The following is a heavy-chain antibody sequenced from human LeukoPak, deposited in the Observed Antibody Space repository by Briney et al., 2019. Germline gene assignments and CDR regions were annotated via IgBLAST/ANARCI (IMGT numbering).Heavy chain of an antibody. V-gene: IGHV3-30*18. D-gene: IGHD3-22*01. CDR2: ISYDGSNK. CDR1: GFTFSSYG. CDR3: AKSPGGYSDY. J-gene: IGHJ4*02. Sequence: PGGSLRLSCAASGFTFSSYGMHWVRQAPGKGLEWVAVISYDGSNKYYADSVKGRFTISRDNSKNTLYLQMNSLRAEDTAVYYCAKSPGGYSDYWGQGTLVTVSS.